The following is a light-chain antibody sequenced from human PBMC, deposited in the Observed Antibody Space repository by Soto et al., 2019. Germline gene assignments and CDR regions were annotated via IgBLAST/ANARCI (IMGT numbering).Light chain of an antibody. CDR3: RSYTSSSTLV. J-gene: IGLJ1*01. V-gene: IGLV2-14*01. CDR2: EVS. CDR1: SSDVGGYNY. Sequence: QSALTQPASVSGSPGQSITISCTGTSSDVGGYNYVSWYQQHPGKAPKLMIYEVSNRPSGVSHRFSGSKSANTASLTISGLQAEYEADYYCRSYTSSSTLVFGTGTKVTLL.